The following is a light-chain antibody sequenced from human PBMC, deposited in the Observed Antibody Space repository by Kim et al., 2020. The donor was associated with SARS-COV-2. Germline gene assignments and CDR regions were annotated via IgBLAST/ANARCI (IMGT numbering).Light chain of an antibody. J-gene: IGKJ2*02. CDR3: QQYNNWPPGT. CDR1: QSVSSN. V-gene: IGKV3-15*01. CDR2: GAS. Sequence: VSPGERATLSCRASQSVSSNLAWYQQIPGQAPRLLIYGASTRATGIPARFSGSGSGTEFTLTISSLQSEDFAVYYCQQYNNWPPGTFGQGTKLEI.